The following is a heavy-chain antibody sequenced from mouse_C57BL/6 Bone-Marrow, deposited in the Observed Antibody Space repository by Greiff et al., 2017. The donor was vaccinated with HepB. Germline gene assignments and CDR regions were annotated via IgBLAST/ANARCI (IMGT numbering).Heavy chain of an antibody. CDR1: GYTFTGYW. J-gene: IGHJ2*01. V-gene: IGHV1-9*01. CDR3: AREGHYYGSSIYYFDY. CDR2: ILPGSGST. D-gene: IGHD1-1*01. Sequence: VQLQQSGAELMKPGASVKLSCKATGYTFTGYWIEWVKQRPGHGLEWIGEILPGSGSTNYNEKFKGKATFTADTSSNTAYMQLSSLTTEDSAIYYCAREGHYYGSSIYYFDYRGQGTTLTVSS.